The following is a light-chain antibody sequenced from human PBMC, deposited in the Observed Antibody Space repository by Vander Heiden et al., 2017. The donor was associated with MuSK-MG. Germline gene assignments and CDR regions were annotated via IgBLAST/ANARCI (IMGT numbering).Light chain of an antibody. J-gene: IGKJ4*01. CDR2: DAS. CDR1: QSVSSY. Sequence: EIVWTQSPATLSLSPGERATLSCRASQSVSSYLAWYQQKPGQAPRLLIYDASNRATGIQARFSGSGSGTDFTLTISSLEPEDFAVYYCQQRINWPPEVTFGGGTKVEIK. V-gene: IGKV3-11*01. CDR3: QQRINWPPEVT.